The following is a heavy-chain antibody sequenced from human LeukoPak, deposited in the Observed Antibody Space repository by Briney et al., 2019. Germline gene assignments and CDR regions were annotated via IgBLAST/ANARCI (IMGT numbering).Heavy chain of an antibody. CDR3: ASFISGDSDGYPLAGSY. CDR1: GYTFTSYY. D-gene: IGHD5-24*01. J-gene: IGHJ4*02. CDR2: INPSGGST. V-gene: IGHV1-46*03. Sequence: ASVKVSCKASGYTFTSYYMHWVRQAPGQGLEWMGIINPSGGSTSYAQKFQGRVTMTRETSTSTVYMELSSLRSEDTAVYYCASFISGDSDGYPLAGSYWGQGTLVTVSS.